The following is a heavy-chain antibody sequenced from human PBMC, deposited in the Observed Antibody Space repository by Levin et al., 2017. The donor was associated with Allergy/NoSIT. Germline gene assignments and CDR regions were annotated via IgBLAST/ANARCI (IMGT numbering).Heavy chain of an antibody. D-gene: IGHD2-2*01. CDR2: ISTHNGNT. CDR1: GYIFKNYG. V-gene: IGHV1-18*01. Sequence: PGESLKISCKASGYIFKNYGISWVRQAPGQGIEWMGWISTHNGNTNYAQSFKGRVTMTTDTSTSTADMELRSLISDDTAVYYCARFVVTQVSYFYMDVWGKGTPVTVSS. J-gene: IGHJ6*03. CDR3: ARFVVTQVSYFYMDV.